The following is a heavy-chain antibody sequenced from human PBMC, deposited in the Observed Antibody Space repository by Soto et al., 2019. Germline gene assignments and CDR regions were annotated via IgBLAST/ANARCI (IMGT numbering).Heavy chain of an antibody. CDR1: GFTFSSYA. J-gene: IGHJ4*02. CDR2: ISCSGGST. D-gene: IGHD3-3*01. Sequence: GGSLRLSCAASGFTFSSYAMSWVRQAPGEGLEWVSAISCSGGSTYYADSVKGRFTISRDNSKNTLYLQMNSLRAEDTAVYYCAKDRTPPLRFLELLSFDYWGQGTLVTVSS. V-gene: IGHV3-23*01. CDR3: AKDRTPPLRFLELLSFDY.